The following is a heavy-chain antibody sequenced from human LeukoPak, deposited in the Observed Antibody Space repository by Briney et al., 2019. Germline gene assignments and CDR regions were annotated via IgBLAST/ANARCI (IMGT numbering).Heavy chain of an antibody. CDR1: GFTFSSYG. D-gene: IGHD2-15*01. V-gene: IGHV3-74*01. Sequence: PGGSLRLSCAASGFTFSSYGMHWVRQAPGKGLVWVSRINGDGRSTHYADSVQGRFTISRDNAKNTVYLQMNSLRAEDTAVYYCATVVTDTPVDYWGQGTLVTVSS. J-gene: IGHJ4*02. CDR3: ATVVTDTPVDY. CDR2: INGDGRST.